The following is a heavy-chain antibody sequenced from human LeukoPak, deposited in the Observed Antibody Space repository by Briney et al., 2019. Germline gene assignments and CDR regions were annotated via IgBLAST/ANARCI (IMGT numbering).Heavy chain of an antibody. V-gene: IGHV4-30-2*01. J-gene: IGHJ4*02. CDR1: GGSISSGGYY. CDR3: ARVLGAYSSSWYDY. Sequence: SETLSLTCTVSGGSISSGGYYWSWIRQPPGKGLEWIGYIYHSGSTYYNPSLKSRVTISVDRSKNQFSLKLSSVTAADTAVYYCARVLGAYSSSWYDYWGQGTLVTVSS. D-gene: IGHD6-13*01. CDR2: IYHSGST.